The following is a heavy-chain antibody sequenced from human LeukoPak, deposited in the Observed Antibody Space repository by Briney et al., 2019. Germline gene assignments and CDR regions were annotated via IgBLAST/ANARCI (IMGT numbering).Heavy chain of an antibody. D-gene: IGHD1-26*01. CDR3: ARVHSGSDGAFDI. V-gene: IGHV3-9*01. J-gene: IGHJ3*02. CDR1: GFTFDDYA. Sequence: GGSLRLSCAASGFTFDDYAMHWVRQAPGEGREGVSGISWNSGSIGYADSVKGRFTISRDNAKNSLYLQMNSLRAEDTALYYCARVHSGSDGAFDIWGQGTMVTVSS. CDR2: ISWNSGSI.